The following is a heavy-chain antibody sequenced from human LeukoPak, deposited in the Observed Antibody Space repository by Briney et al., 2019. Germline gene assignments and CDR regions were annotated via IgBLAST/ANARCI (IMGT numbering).Heavy chain of an antibody. D-gene: IGHD5-12*01. V-gene: IGHV1-69*13. J-gene: IGHJ6*03. CDR3: ARAKYSGYDWGFYYYYMDV. CDR2: IIPIFGTA. CDR1: GGTFSSYA. Sequence: GASVKVSCKASGGTFSSYAISWVRQAPGQGLEWMGGIIPIFGTANYAQKFQGRVTITADESTSTAYMELSSLRSEDTAVYYCARAKYSGYDWGFYYYYMDVWGKGATVTIS.